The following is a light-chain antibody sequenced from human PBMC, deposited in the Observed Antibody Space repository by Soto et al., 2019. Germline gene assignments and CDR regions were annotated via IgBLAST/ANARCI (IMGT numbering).Light chain of an antibody. CDR1: SSDVGGYNY. J-gene: IGLJ1*01. V-gene: IGLV2-14*01. CDR3: SSYTSSSTYV. Sequence: VLTQPASVSGSPGQSITISCTGTSSDVGGYNYVSWYQQHPGKAPKLMIYDVSNRPSGVSNRFSGSKSGNTASLTISGLQAEDEADYYCSSYTSSSTYVFGTGT. CDR2: DVS.